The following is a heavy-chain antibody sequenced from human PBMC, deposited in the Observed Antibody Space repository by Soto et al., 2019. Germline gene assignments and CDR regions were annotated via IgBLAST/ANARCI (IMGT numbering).Heavy chain of an antibody. CDR3: ASTPPITMIVDY. Sequence: SETLSLTCTVSGGSVSSGSYYWSWIRQPPGKGLEWIGYIYYSGSTNYNPSLKSRVTISVDTSKNQFSLKLSSVTAADTAVYYCASTPPITMIVDYWGQGTLVTVSS. V-gene: IGHV4-61*01. CDR1: GGSVSSGSYY. CDR2: IYYSGST. J-gene: IGHJ4*02. D-gene: IGHD3-22*01.